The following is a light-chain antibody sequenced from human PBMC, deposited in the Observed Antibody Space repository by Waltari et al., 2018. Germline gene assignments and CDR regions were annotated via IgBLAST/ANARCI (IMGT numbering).Light chain of an antibody. J-gene: IGKJ1*01. CDR2: YTS. Sequence: EVVMTQSPATLSVSPGERVTLSCRASQIVTTNLAWYQQKPGQAPRLLIYYTSTRAPGFPARFSGSGSETEFTLSISSLQSEDFAVYYCQQYNNWPLTFGQGTRVEIK. V-gene: IGKV3-15*01. CDR3: QQYNNWPLT. CDR1: QIVTTN.